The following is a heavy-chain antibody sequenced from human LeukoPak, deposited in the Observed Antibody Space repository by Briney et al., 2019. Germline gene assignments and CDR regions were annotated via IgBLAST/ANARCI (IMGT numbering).Heavy chain of an antibody. Sequence: SETLSLTCTVSGYSISSGYYWGWIRQPPGKGLEWIGTIFYSETTYYNLSLKSRVTISVDTSKNQFSLNLNSVTAADSALYFCARGTKVGNTGYSFGYWGQGILVTVSS. CDR3: ARGTKVGNTGYSFGY. CDR1: GYSISSGYY. CDR2: IFYSETT. V-gene: IGHV4-38-2*02. J-gene: IGHJ4*02. D-gene: IGHD1-26*01.